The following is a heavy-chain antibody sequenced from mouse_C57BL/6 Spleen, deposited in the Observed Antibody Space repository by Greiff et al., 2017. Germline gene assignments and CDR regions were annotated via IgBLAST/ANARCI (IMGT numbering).Heavy chain of an antibody. Sequence: EVQLQQSGTVLARPGASVKMSCKTSGYTFTSYWMHWVKQRPGQGLEWIGAIYPRNSDTSYNQKFKGKAKLTAVTSASTAYMELSSLTNEDSAVYYCTRWGLLRAMDYWGQGTSVTVSS. CDR3: TRWGLLRAMDY. V-gene: IGHV1-5*01. J-gene: IGHJ4*01. D-gene: IGHD2-3*01. CDR2: IYPRNSDT. CDR1: GYTFTSYW.